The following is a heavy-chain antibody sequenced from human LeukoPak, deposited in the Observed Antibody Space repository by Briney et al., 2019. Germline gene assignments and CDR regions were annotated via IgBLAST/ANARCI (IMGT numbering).Heavy chain of an antibody. CDR3: AKVGNSMSFYYYYGLDV. CDR2: ISGSGGTT. CDR1: GFTFSSYA. V-gene: IGHV3-23*01. D-gene: IGHD2-21*01. Sequence: PGESLRLSCTASGFTFSSYAMSWVSQAPGKGLEWVSAISGSGGTTNYADSVKGRFTISRDNSKNTLYLQMDSLRAEDTAVYYCAKVGNSMSFYYYYGLDVWGQGTTVTVSS. J-gene: IGHJ6*02.